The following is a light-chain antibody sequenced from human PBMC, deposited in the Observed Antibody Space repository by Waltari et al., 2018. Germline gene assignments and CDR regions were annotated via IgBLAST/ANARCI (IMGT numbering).Light chain of an antibody. CDR3: GTWDSSLSAVKV. V-gene: IGLV1-51*01. CDR2: DNN. J-gene: IGLJ6*01. CDR1: SSNIGNNY. Sequence: QSVLTQPPSVSAAPGQKVTISCSGSSSNIGNNYVSWYQQLPGTAPKLLIYDNNKRPPGIPDRFSGSKSGTSATLGITGLQTGDEADYYCGTWDSSLSAVKVFGSGTKVTVL.